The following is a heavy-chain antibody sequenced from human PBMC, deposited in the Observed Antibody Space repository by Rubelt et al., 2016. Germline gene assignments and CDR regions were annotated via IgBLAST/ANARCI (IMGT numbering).Heavy chain of an antibody. J-gene: IGHJ4*02. Sequence: QVQLQEWGAGLLKPSETLSLTCAVYGGSFSGYYWNWIRQSPGKGLEWIGSIYYSGRMYYNPSLKSRFTITLDTSKNQIPLKGNPVTVADTAVYYCARRGRGYSYPWYFDHWGQGTLVTVS. CDR3: ARRGRGYSYPWYFDH. D-gene: IGHD5-18*01. CDR1: GGSFSGYY. CDR2: IYYSGRM. V-gene: IGHV4-34*02.